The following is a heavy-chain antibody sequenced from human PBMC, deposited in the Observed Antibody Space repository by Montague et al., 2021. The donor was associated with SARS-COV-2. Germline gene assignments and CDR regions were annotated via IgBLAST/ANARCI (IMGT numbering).Heavy chain of an antibody. D-gene: IGHD3-3*01. CDR3: ATLPSSITIFGVVQGYYFDD. CDR2: KYYSGST. V-gene: IGHV4-39*01. Sequence: SETLSLTCTISGASITSRNYNWSWLRPRPGPGLDCIGFKYYSGSTYYNPTLKSRVTISVDTSKNQYSLKLSSVTAAGTAVYYCATLPSSITIFGVVQGYYFDDWGQGTLVNVSS. J-gene: IGHJ4*02. CDR1: GASITSRNYN.